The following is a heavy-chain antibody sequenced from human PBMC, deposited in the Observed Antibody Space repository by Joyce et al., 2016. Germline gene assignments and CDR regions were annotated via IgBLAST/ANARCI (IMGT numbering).Heavy chain of an antibody. CDR2: INHIGST. CDR1: GASFTDYY. Sequence: QVQLQQWGAGLLKPSETLSLTCAVYGASFTDYYWCWIRQPPGKGLEWIGEINHIGSTNYNPSLKSRVTVSVDTSKNQCSRKLRSVTAADTALYFCARVSVPGTYETNYWGQGALVTVSS. J-gene: IGHJ4*02. CDR3: ARVSVPGTYETNY. D-gene: IGHD1/OR15-1a*01. V-gene: IGHV4-34*01.